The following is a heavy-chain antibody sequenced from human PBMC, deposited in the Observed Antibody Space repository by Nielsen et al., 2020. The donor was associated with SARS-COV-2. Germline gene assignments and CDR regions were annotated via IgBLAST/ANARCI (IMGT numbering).Heavy chain of an antibody. V-gene: IGHV3-74*01. J-gene: IGHJ4*02. Sequence: GGSLRLSCAASGFTFADSWMHWVRQAPGKGLEWISRINREGYTRDCADSVKGRFTISRDNAANTLSLQMRSLRAEDTAVYFCIRAGTYNYGLAYWGQGVLVKVSS. CDR1: GFTFADSW. CDR2: INREGYTR. CDR3: IRAGTYNYGLAY. D-gene: IGHD5-18*01.